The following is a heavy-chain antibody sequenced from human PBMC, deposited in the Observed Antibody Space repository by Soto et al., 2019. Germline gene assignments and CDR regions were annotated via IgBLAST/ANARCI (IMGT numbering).Heavy chain of an antibody. V-gene: IGHV1-3*01. J-gene: IGHJ4*02. CDR1: GYTFTSYA. D-gene: IGHD2-15*01. CDR3: AIDIGWWTWDY. Sequence: QVHLVQSGAEVKKPGSSVKVSCKASGYTFTSYAMHWVRQAPGQRLEWMGWINAGNGNTKYSQKFQGRVTITRDTSARTAYMELSSRRSEDTAVYYCAIDIGWWTWDYWGQGTLVTVSS. CDR2: INAGNGNT.